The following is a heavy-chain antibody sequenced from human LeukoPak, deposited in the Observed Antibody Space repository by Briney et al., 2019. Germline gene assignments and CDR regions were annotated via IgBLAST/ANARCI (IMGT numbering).Heavy chain of an antibody. V-gene: IGHV1-46*01. J-gene: IGHJ6*03. Sequence: ASVKVSCKASGYTFTSYYMHWVRQAPGQGLEWMGIINPSGGSTSYAQKFQGRVTITTDESTSTAYMELSSLRSEDTAVYYCARGEGSGWFLADYYYMDVWGKGTTVTVSS. CDR3: ARGEGSGWFLADYYYMDV. CDR1: GYTFTSYY. CDR2: INPSGGST. D-gene: IGHD6-19*01.